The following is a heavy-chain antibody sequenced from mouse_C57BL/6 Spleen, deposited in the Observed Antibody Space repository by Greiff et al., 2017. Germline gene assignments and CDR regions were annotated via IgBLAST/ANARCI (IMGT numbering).Heavy chain of an antibody. CDR3: TRSIYYGYDGGSWFAY. J-gene: IGHJ3*01. D-gene: IGHD2-2*01. V-gene: IGHV1-15*01. CDR2: IDPETGGT. Sequence: QVQLQQSGAELVRPGASVTLSCKASGYTFTDYEMHWVKQTPVHGLEWIGAIDPETGGTAYNQKFKGKAILTADKSSSTAYMELRSLTSEDSAVYYCTRSIYYGYDGGSWFAYWGQGTLVTVSA. CDR1: GYTFTDYE.